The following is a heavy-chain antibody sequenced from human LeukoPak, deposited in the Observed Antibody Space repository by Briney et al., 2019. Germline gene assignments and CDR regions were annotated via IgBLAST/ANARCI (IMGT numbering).Heavy chain of an antibody. CDR3: ARSAEHCNNGVCFTDYYMDV. D-gene: IGHD2-8*01. V-gene: IGHV1-2*06. J-gene: IGHJ6*03. CDR2: INPNSGAT. CDR1: GYTFTGYY. Sequence: ASVKVSCKASGYTFTGYYMHWVRQAPGQGLEWMGRINPNSGATNYAQNFQGRVTMTRDTSISTAYMELSRLRSDDAAVYFCARSAEHCNNGVCFTDYYMDVWGKGTTVTVSS.